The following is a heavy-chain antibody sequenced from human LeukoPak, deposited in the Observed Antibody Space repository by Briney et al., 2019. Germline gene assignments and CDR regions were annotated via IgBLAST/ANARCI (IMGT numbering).Heavy chain of an antibody. Sequence: SETLSLTCTFSGGSISSGDYYWSWIRQPPGKGLEWIGYIYYSGSTYYNPSLKSRVTISVDTSKNQFSLKLSSVTAADTAVYYCARVGEDYDSSGYFDYWGQGTLVTVSS. J-gene: IGHJ4*02. CDR2: IYYSGST. D-gene: IGHD3-22*01. CDR1: GGSISSGDYY. CDR3: ARVGEDYDSSGYFDY. V-gene: IGHV4-30-4*01.